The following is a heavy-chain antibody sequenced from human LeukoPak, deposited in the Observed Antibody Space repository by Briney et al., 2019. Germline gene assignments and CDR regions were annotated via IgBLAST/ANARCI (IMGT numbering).Heavy chain of an antibody. Sequence: SETLSLTCTVSGVSVSSSNSYWGWIRQPPGKGLEWIGSIYYSGNTYYNASLKSQVSISIDTSKNQFSLKLSSVTAADTAVYYCARQLITMIVVVTNFDYWGQGTLVTVSS. CDR2: IYYSGNT. CDR1: GVSVSSSNSY. J-gene: IGHJ4*02. V-gene: IGHV4-39*01. D-gene: IGHD3-22*01. CDR3: ARQLITMIVVVTNFDY.